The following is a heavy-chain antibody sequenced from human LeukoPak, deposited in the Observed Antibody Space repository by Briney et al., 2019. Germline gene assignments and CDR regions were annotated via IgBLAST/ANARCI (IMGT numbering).Heavy chain of an antibody. V-gene: IGHV4-59*08. J-gene: IGHJ5*02. CDR3: ASIISLTRTITS. Sequence: SETLSLTCTVSGGSISSYYWSWIRQPPGKGLEWIGSIYHSGSTYYNPSLKSRVTISVDTSKNQFSLKLSSVTAADTAVYYCASIISLTRTITSWGQGTLVTVSS. CDR2: IYHSGST. CDR1: GGSISSYY. D-gene: IGHD1-20*01.